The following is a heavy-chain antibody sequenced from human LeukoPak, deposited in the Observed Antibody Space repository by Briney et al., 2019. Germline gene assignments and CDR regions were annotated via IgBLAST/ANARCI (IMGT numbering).Heavy chain of an antibody. CDR3: TRPGGGGGPQGDY. Sequence: GGSLRLSCAASGFTFSGSAMHWVRQASGKGLEWVGRIRSKANSYATAYAAPVKGRFTISRDDSKNTAYLQMNSLKTEDTAVYYCTRPGGGGGPQGDYWAREPWSPSPQ. J-gene: IGHJ4*02. CDR2: IRSKANSYAT. CDR1: GFTFSGSA. V-gene: IGHV3-73*01. D-gene: IGHD2-15*01.